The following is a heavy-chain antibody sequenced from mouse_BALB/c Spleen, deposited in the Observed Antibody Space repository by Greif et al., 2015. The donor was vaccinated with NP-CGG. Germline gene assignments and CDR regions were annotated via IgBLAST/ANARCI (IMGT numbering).Heavy chain of an antibody. CDR2: INPSSGYT. D-gene: IGHD1-1*01. V-gene: IGHV1-4*01. Sequence: QVQLKESGAELARPGASVKMSCKASGYTFTSYTMHWVKQRPGQGLEWIGYINPSSGYTNYNQKFKDKATLTADKSSSTAYMQLSSLTSEDSAVYYCARDYGSSYGDAMDYWGQGTSVTVSS. CDR3: ARDYGSSYGDAMDY. CDR1: GYTFTSYT. J-gene: IGHJ4*01.